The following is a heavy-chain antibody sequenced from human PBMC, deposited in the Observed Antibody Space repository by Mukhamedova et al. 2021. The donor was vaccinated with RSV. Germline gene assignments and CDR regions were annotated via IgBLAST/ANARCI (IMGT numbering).Heavy chain of an antibody. D-gene: IGHD3-16*02. CDR3: ARVSYDYVWGCCRPHFDY. CDR2: IYYSGST. J-gene: IGHJ4*02. Sequence: WVGNIYYSGSTKFNPSLKSRVAISIDTSKNQFSLRLRSVTAADTAMYYCARVSYDYVWGCCRPHFDYLVLGTLVTVSS. V-gene: IGHV4-59*01.